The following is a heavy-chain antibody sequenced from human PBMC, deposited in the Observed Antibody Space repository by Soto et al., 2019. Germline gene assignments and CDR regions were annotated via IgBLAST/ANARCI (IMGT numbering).Heavy chain of an antibody. Sequence: GASVKVSCKVSGYTLTELSMHWVRQAPGKGLEWMGGFDPEDGETIYAQKFQGRVTMTEDTSTDTAYMELSSLRSEDTAVYYCATAYCSGGSCYPVGAFDIWGQGTMVTVSS. D-gene: IGHD2-15*01. CDR1: GYTLTELS. CDR3: ATAYCSGGSCYPVGAFDI. J-gene: IGHJ3*02. V-gene: IGHV1-24*01. CDR2: FDPEDGET.